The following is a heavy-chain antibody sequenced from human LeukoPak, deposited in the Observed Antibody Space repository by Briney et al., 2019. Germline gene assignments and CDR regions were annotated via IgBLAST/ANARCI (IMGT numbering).Heavy chain of an antibody. D-gene: IGHD5-12*01. CDR1: GSTFSSYW. Sequence: GSLRLSCAASGSTFSSYWMSWVRQAPGKGLEWVANIKQDGSEKYYVDSVKGRFTISRDNAKNSLYLQMNSLRAEDTAVYYCARGPLTGSGYDWLFDYWGQGTLVTVSS. J-gene: IGHJ4*02. CDR2: IKQDGSEK. CDR3: ARGPLTGSGYDWLFDY. V-gene: IGHV3-7*03.